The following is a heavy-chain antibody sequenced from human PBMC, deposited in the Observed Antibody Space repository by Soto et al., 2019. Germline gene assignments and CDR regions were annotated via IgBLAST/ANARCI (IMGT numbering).Heavy chain of an antibody. CDR1: GYTFDIYG. CDR2: ISADNGDT. J-gene: IGHJ4*02. V-gene: IGHV1-18*01. D-gene: IGHD3-22*01. CDR3: ARDRSYYYESSGYPFDY. Sequence: QVQLVQSGGEVRKPGASVKVSCKASGYTFDIYGISWVRQVPGQGPEWMGWISADNGDTKYAQKFQDRVIMTTGTSTSTAYMELRSLRSDDTAVYFCARDRSYYYESSGYPFDYWGQGTLVSVSS.